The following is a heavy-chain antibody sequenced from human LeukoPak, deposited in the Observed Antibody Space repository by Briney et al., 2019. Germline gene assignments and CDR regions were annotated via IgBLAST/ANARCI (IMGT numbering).Heavy chain of an antibody. CDR1: GGSISSYY. Sequence: SETLSLTCTVSGGSISSYYWSWIRQPPGKGLEWIGYIYYSGSTNYNPSLKSRVTISVDMSKNQFSLKLSSVTAADTAVYYCAGGDYYDSSGYYVYYYGMDVWGQGTTVTVSS. D-gene: IGHD3-22*01. CDR2: IYYSGST. CDR3: AGGDYYDSSGYYVYYYGMDV. J-gene: IGHJ6*02. V-gene: IGHV4-59*01.